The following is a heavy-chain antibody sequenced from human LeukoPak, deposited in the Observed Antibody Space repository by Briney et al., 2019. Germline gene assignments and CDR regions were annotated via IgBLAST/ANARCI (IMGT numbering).Heavy chain of an antibody. J-gene: IGHJ5*02. D-gene: IGHD1-1*01. V-gene: IGHV3-64D*06. CDR1: GFTFSSYA. CDR2: ISSNGGST. Sequence: GGSLRLSCSASGFTFSSYAMHWVRQAPGKGLEYVSAISSNGGSTYYADSVKGRFTISRDNSKNTLYLQMSNLRAEDTAVYYCVHLATGTTGTTGKDGFDPWGQGTLVTVSS. CDR3: VHLATGTTGTTGKDGFDP.